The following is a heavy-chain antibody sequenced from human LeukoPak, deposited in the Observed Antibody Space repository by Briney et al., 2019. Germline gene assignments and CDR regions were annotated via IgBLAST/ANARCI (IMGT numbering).Heavy chain of an antibody. CDR3: AKAGQEWYFYYMDV. CDR1: GFTFSNYE. J-gene: IGHJ6*03. D-gene: IGHD3-3*01. Sequence: GGSLRLSCAASGFTFSNYEMNWVRQAPGKGLEWVSYISTSGSTTHYADSVRGRFTISRDNSKNTLYLQMNSLRAEDTAVYYCAKAGQEWYFYYMDVWGKGTTVAVSS. V-gene: IGHV3-48*03. CDR2: ISTSGSTT.